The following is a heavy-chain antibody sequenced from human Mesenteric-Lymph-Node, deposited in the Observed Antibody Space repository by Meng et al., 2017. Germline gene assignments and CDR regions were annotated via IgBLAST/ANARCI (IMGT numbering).Heavy chain of an antibody. Sequence: GESLKISCAASGFTFSSYSMNWVRQAPGKGLEWVSYISSSGSTIYYADSVKGRFTISRDNAKNSLYLQMNSLRAEDTALYYCAKDLGIAVAGQLLAFDYWGQGTLVTVSS. V-gene: IGHV3-48*04. CDR2: ISSSGSTI. CDR1: GFTFSSYS. D-gene: IGHD6-19*01. J-gene: IGHJ4*02. CDR3: AKDLGIAVAGQLLAFDY.